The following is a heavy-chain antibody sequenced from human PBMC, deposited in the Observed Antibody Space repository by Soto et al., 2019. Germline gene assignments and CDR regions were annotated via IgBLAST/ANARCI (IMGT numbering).Heavy chain of an antibody. CDR3: ARGLSVTVTTPSYYFDY. Sequence: QVQLQESGPGLVKPSQTLSLTCTVSGGSISSGDYYWSWIRQPPGKGLEWIGYSYYNGITHYNPSLTSRLTMSVDTSKHQFSLKLSSVTAADTAVYYCARGLSVTVTTPSYYFDYWGQGTLVTVSS. J-gene: IGHJ4*02. D-gene: IGHD4-17*01. CDR1: GGSISSGDYY. V-gene: IGHV4-30-4*01. CDR2: SYYNGIT.